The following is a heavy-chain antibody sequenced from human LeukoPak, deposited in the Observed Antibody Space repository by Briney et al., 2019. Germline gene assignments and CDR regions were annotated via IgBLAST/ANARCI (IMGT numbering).Heavy chain of an antibody. D-gene: IGHD6-6*01. CDR1: GGPLSGYY. CDR3: ARGVLGSTWYYDYYYMDV. CDR2: INHSGST. V-gene: IGHV4-34*01. Sequence: SETLSHTRAVYGGPLSGYYCNWIRQPPGKGLEWIGEINHSGSTNYNPSLKSRVTISVDTSQHHFSLTLSSVTAADPGGYYCARGVLGSTWYYDYYYMDVWGKGTTVTVSS. J-gene: IGHJ6*03.